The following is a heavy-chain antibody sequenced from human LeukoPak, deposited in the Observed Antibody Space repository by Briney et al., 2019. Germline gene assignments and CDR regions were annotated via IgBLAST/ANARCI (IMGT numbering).Heavy chain of an antibody. D-gene: IGHD5-18*01. Sequence: PSQTLSLTCTVSGGSISSGSYYWSWIRQPAGKGLEWIGRIYTSGSTNYNPSLKSRVTISVDTSKNQFSLKLSSVTAADTAVYYCARVSSYGFDYWGQGTLVTVSS. CDR1: GGSISSGSYY. CDR2: IYTSGST. V-gene: IGHV4-61*02. CDR3: ARVSSYGFDY. J-gene: IGHJ4*02.